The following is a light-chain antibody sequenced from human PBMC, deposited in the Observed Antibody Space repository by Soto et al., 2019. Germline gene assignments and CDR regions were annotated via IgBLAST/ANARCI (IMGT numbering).Light chain of an antibody. CDR2: DNY. CDR3: AIWDSSWV. Sequence: QSVLTQPPSVSAAPGQKVTISCSGINFNGNNYVAWYQHLPGIAPKLLIYDNYKRPSGIPDRFSGSKSGTSATLAITGVQTGDEADYYCAIWDSSWVFGGGTKVTVL. V-gene: IGLV1-51*01. J-gene: IGLJ3*02. CDR1: NFNGNNY.